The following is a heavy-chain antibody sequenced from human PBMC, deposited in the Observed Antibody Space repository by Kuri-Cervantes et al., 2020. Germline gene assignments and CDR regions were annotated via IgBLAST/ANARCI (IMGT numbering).Heavy chain of an antibody. D-gene: IGHD7-27*01. CDR3: AKDSFFSTLGNWYFDL. Sequence: GESLKISCAASGFTFSSYAMSWVRQTPGKGLEWVSRIRENGDFTYHADSVKGRFTISRDNSENTLYLQMNGLRAEDTALYFCAKDSFFSTLGNWYFDLWGRGTLVTVSS. CDR2: IRENGDFT. J-gene: IGHJ2*01. V-gene: IGHV3-23*01. CDR1: GFTFSSYA.